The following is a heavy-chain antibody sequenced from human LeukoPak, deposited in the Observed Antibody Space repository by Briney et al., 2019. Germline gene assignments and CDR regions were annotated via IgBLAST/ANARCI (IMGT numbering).Heavy chain of an antibody. D-gene: IGHD6-19*01. Sequence: KPSETLSPTCAVYGGSFSGYYWSWIRQPPGKGLEWIGEINHSGSTNYNPSLKSRVTISVDTSKNQFSLKLSSVTAADTAVYYCARGSTRQWRDAFDIWGQGTMVTVSS. V-gene: IGHV4-34*01. CDR2: INHSGST. CDR3: ARGSTRQWRDAFDI. CDR1: GGSFSGYY. J-gene: IGHJ3*02.